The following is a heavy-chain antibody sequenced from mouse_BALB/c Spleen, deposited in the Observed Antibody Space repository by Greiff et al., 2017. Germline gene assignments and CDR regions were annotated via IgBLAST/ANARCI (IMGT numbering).Heavy chain of an antibody. D-gene: IGHD2-12*01. CDR1: GYSITSDYA. Sequence: VQLKESGPGLVKPSQSLSLTCTVTGYSITSDYAWNWIRQFPGNKLEWMGYISYSGSTSYNPSLKSRISITRDTSKNQFFLQLNSVTTEDTATYYCARGGYYYYFDYWGQGTTLTVSS. CDR2: ISYSGST. CDR3: ARGGYYYYFDY. V-gene: IGHV3-2*02. J-gene: IGHJ2*01.